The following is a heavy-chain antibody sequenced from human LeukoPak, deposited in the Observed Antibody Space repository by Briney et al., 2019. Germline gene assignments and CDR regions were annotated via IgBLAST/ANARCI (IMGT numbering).Heavy chain of an antibody. V-gene: IGHV4-39*01. CDR2: ISYSGST. J-gene: IGHJ4*02. CDR3: ARQRLAANFDN. CDR1: GGSINSYIYY. Sequence: SETLSLTCAVSGGSINSYIYYWGWIRQPPGKGLEWIGSISYSGSTYYNPSLKSRLTISVDTSKNQFSLKLSSVTAADTAVYYCARQRLAANFDNWGQGTLVTVSS. D-gene: IGHD3-9*01.